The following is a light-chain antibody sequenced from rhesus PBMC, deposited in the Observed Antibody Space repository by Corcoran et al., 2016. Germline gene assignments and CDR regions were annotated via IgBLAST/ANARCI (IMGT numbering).Light chain of an antibody. Sequence: DIQMTQSPSSLSASVGDRVTITCRASQGITNDLAWYQQKPGETPKLLIYEASSLQSGIPSRFSGSGSGTDFTLTSSSLQSEDFATYYCQHYNSTPYSFGQGTKVEIK. V-gene: IGKV1-25*01. CDR3: QHYNSTPYS. CDR2: EAS. CDR1: QGITND. J-gene: IGKJ2*01.